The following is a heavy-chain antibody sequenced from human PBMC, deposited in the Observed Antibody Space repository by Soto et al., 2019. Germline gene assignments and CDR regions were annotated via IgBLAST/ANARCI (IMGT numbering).Heavy chain of an antibody. CDR2: ICSSSGTI. Sequence: GGSLRLSCAASGFTVSSSYMSWVRQAPGKGLEWISCICSSSGTIFHEASESGRIIISRNTTNKSLYLQINSLRADDTAMYYGGRVPSSGWLYFLANGGLGTLVTVPS. D-gene: IGHD6-19*01. CDR3: GRVPSSGWLYFLAN. CDR1: GFTVSSSY. V-gene: IGHV3-48*01. J-gene: IGHJ4*02.